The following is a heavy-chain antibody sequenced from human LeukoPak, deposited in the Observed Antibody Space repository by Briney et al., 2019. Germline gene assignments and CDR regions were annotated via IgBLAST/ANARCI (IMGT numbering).Heavy chain of an antibody. CDR3: ARVLKYCSGTSCYSWFDP. V-gene: IGHV4-59*01. D-gene: IGHD2-2*02. CDR2: IYYSGST. CDR1: GGSISSYY. Sequence: PSETLSLTCTVSGGSISSYYWSWIRQPPGKGLEWIGYIYYSGSTNYNPSLKSRVTISVDTSKNQFSLKLSSVTAADTAVYYCARVLKYCSGTSCYSWFDPWGQGTLVTVSS. J-gene: IGHJ5*02.